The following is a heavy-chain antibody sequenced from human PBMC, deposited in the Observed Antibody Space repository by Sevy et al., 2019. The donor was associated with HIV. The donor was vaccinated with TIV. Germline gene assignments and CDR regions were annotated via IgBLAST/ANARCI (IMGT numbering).Heavy chain of an antibody. CDR1: GFIFSDYY. CDR3: ARVRYNSALYYFDY. V-gene: IGHV3-11*06. Sequence: GGSLRLSCAASGFIFSDYYMSWIRQAPGKGPEWLSYISSRSSYTNYADSVKGRFTISRDNAKNSLYLQMNSLRVEDTAVYYCARVRYNSALYYFDYWGQGTLVTVSS. D-gene: IGHD6-19*01. J-gene: IGHJ4*02. CDR2: ISSRSSYT.